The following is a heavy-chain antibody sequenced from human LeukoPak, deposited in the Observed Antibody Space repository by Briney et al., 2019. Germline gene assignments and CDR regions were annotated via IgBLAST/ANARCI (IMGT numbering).Heavy chain of an antibody. D-gene: IGHD3-3*01. Sequence: PGGSLRLSCAASGFTFSSYSMNWVRQAPGKGLEWVSYISSSSSNIYYADSVKGRFTISRDNAKNSLYLQMNSLRAEDTAVYYCAGAHYYDFWSGQYYFDYWGQGTLVTVSS. V-gene: IGHV3-48*01. CDR1: GFTFSSYS. CDR3: AGAHYYDFWSGQYYFDY. CDR2: ISSSSSNI. J-gene: IGHJ4*02.